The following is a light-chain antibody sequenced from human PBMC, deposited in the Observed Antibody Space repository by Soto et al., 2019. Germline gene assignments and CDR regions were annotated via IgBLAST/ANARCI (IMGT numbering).Light chain of an antibody. Sequence: EMVLTQSPGTLSLSPGESATHSCRASHSVSSSYLAWYQQKPGQAPRLLIYGASSRATGIPDRFSGSGSGTDFTLTISRLEPEDFAVYYCQQYGSSRGTFGQGTKVEIK. CDR1: HSVSSSY. V-gene: IGKV3-20*01. CDR3: QQYGSSRGT. J-gene: IGKJ1*01. CDR2: GAS.